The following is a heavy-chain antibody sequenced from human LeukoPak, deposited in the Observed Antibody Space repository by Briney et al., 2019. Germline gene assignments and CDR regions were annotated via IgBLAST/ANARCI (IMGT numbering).Heavy chain of an antibody. J-gene: IGHJ5*02. D-gene: IGHD6-13*01. CDR2: ISGSSGNI. CDR1: GFPFSSYE. V-gene: IGHV3-48*03. CDR3: AREKIPALVFDP. Sequence: GGSLRLSCAASGFPFSSYEMHWLRQAPGKGLEWVAHISGSSGNILYSDSVKGRFSVSRDNANNVLYLQMSSLRVEDTAVYYCAREKIPALVFDPWGQGTLVTVSP.